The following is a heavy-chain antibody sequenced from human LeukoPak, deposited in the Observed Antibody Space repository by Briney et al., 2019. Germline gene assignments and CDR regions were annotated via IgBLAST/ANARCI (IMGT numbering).Heavy chain of an antibody. CDR2: VTRGGQTT. Sequence: GGSLRPSCAASGFTFTSFAMSWVRQAPGKGLEWVSTVTRGGQTTYYADSVKGRFTTSRDNSKNTVYLQMNTLRAEDTAVYYCAKDSPSCSGKDCLLCDFWGQGTLVTVSS. CDR3: AKDSPSCSGKDCLLCDF. D-gene: IGHD3-9*01. V-gene: IGHV3-23*01. CDR1: GFTFTSFA. J-gene: IGHJ4*02.